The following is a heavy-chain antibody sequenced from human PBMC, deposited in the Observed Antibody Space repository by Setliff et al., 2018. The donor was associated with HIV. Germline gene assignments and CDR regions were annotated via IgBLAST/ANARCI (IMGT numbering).Heavy chain of an antibody. D-gene: IGHD6-13*01. V-gene: IGHV4-61*09. CDR3: ARVSSSYYFLGAFDS. CDR2: IHTSGST. J-gene: IGHJ4*02. CDR1: GGSINGDSYY. Sequence: SETLSLTCTVFGGSINGDSYYWTWIRQPAGKGLEWIGHIHTSGSTNYNPSLKSRVTISIDTSKNQFSLKLRSATATDTALYYCARVSSSYYFLGAFDSGGQRTLVTVSS.